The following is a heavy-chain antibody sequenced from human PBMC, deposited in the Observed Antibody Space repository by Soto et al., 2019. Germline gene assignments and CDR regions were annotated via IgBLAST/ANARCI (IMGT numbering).Heavy chain of an antibody. CDR3: TIVRVADSALHH. CDR1: GFIFSNNG. D-gene: IGHD6-6*01. J-gene: IGHJ5*02. Sequence: QVQLVESGGGVVQPGRSLRLSCVGSGFIFSNNGMHWVRQTPGKGLEWVAFMSYDGSDTFYADSVKCRFTISRDNSKNTLFLHTSNLRAADTAMYDCTIVRVADSALHHWGQGTLVTVAS. CDR2: MSYDGSDT. V-gene: IGHV3-30*03.